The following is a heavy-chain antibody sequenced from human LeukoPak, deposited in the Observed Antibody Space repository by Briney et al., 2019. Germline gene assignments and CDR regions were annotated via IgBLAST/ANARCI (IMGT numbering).Heavy chain of an antibody. Sequence: GGSLRLFCAASGFTFSSYWMSWVRQAPGKGLEWVANIKQDGSEKYYVDSVKGRFTISRDNAKNSLYLQMNSLRAEDTAVYYCARVCGYDSSGYCTNSFDPWGQGTLVTVSS. CDR2: IKQDGSEK. V-gene: IGHV3-7*01. CDR1: GFTFSSYW. D-gene: IGHD3-22*01. CDR3: ARVCGYDSSGYCTNSFDP. J-gene: IGHJ5*02.